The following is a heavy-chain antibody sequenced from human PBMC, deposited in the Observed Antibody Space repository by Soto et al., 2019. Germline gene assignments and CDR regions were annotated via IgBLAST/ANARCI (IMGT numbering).Heavy chain of an antibody. J-gene: IGHJ4*02. D-gene: IGHD4-17*01. CDR3: ATTAAKKSGDPYYFDY. V-gene: IGHV3-23*01. CDR1: GFTFSSYA. Sequence: GGSLRLSCAASGFTFSSYAMSWVRQAPGKGLEWVSAISGSGGSTYYADSVKGRFTISRDNSKNTLYLQMNSLRAEDTAVYYCATTAAKKSGDPYYFDYWGQGTLVTVSS. CDR2: ISGSGGST.